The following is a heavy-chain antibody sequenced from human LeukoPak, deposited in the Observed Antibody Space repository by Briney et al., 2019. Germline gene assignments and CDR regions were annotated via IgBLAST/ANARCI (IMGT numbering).Heavy chain of an antibody. J-gene: IGHJ4*02. D-gene: IGHD2-21*02. CDR2: ISTKANSYTT. V-gene: IGHV3-72*01. CDR1: GFTFSSYS. Sequence: GGSLRLSCAASGFTFSSYSMNWVRQAPGKGLEWVGRISTKANSYTTEYAASVKGRFTISRDDSKNSLYLQMNSLKTEDTAVYYCASDYCGGDCYHIWGQGTLVTVSS. CDR3: ASDYCGGDCYHI.